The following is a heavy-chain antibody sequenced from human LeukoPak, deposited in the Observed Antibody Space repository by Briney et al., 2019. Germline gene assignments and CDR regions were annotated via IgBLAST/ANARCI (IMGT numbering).Heavy chain of an antibody. D-gene: IGHD6-13*01. J-gene: IGHJ5*02. CDR1: GFTFSDYW. V-gene: IGHV3-74*01. CDR3: ARAGGGDSRMAYDP. Sequence: GGSLRLSCAASGFTFSDYWMYWFRQAPGEGLVWVSRMNIDGSSISYADSVKGRFTMSRDNAKNTLYLQMNSLRAEDTAVYYCARAGGGDSRMAYDPWGQGTLVTVSS. CDR2: MNIDGSSI.